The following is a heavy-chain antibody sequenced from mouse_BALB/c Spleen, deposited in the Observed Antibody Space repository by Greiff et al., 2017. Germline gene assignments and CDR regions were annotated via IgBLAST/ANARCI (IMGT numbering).Heavy chain of an antibody. CDR1: GFTFSSYY. CDR2: INSNGGST. Sequence: EVHLVESGGGLVKLGGSLKLSCAASGFTFSSYYMSWVRQTPEKRLELVAAINSNGGSTYYPDTVKGRFTISRDNAKNTLYLQMSSLKSEDTALYYCARQYYFDYWGQGTTLTVSS. V-gene: IGHV5-6-2*01. J-gene: IGHJ2*01. CDR3: ARQYYFDY.